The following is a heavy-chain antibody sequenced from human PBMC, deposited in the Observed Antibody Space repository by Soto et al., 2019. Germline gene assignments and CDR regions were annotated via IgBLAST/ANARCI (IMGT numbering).Heavy chain of an antibody. J-gene: IGHJ4*02. CDR3: ASTEDFFDY. V-gene: IGHV4-31*03. Sequence: QVQLQESGPGLVKPSQTLSLTCSVSGVSLTSGTYYWSWIRQHPGKGLEWIGYIFYSGSTDYNPSLKSRLNISVDTSKNPFSLKLSSVTAADTAVYYCASTEDFFDYWGQGTLVTVSS. CDR2: IFYSGST. CDR1: GVSLTSGTYY.